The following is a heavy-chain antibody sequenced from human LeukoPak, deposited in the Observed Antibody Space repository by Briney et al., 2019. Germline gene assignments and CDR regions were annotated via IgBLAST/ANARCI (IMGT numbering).Heavy chain of an antibody. V-gene: IGHV3-48*04. CDR1: GFTFSSYA. CDR3: ARGGTILTHVWKQLVFG. J-gene: IGHJ4*02. CDR2: ISSSGSTI. D-gene: IGHD6-6*01. Sequence: PGGSLRLSCAASGFTFSSYAMSWVRQAPGKGLEWVSYISSSGSTIYYADSVKGRFTISRDNAKNSLYLQMNSLRAEDTAVYYCARGGTILTHVWKQLVFGRGQGTLVTVSS.